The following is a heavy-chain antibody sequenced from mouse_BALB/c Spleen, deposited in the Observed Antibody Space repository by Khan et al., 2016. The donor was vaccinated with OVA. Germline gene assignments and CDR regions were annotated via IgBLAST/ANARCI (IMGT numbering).Heavy chain of an antibody. CDR3: AREEAVYYFDY. J-gene: IGHJ2*01. CDR1: GYIFTSYW. CDR2: IYTDTDNT. V-gene: IGHV1-76*01. Sequence: QVQLKESGAELVKPGASVKLSCKASGYIFTSYWIHWVQQRSGQGLEWIARIYTDTDNTYYTEKLKDRVTFSPDKSSNTAYMQLSSLTSEDPAVYFCAREEAVYYFDYWGQGTTLTVSS.